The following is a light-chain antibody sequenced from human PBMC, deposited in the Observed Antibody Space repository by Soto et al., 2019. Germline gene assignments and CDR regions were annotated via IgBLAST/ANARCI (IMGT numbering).Light chain of an antibody. Sequence: EIVLTQSPGTLSLSPGERATLSCRASQSVSSNNLAWYQQKPGQAPRLLVYGASTRATDIPDRFSGSGSGTDFTLTISRLEPEDFAVYFCYQYDSSPWTFGQGTKVDIK. CDR2: GAS. V-gene: IGKV3-20*01. J-gene: IGKJ1*01. CDR1: QSVSSNN. CDR3: YQYDSSPWT.